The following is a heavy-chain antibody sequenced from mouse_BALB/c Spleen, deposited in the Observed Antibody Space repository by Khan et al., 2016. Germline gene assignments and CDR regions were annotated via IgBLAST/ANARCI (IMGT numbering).Heavy chain of an antibody. Sequence: EVQLQESGPGLVKPSQSLSLTCTVSGYSITSDYAWNWIRQFPGNKLEWMGYISYSGSTSYNPSLKSRISITRDTSKNQFFLQLNSVTTEDTATXYCAILIYYYGSRFAYWGQGTLVTVSA. D-gene: IGHD1-1*01. CDR2: ISYSGST. CDR3: AILIYYYGSRFAY. CDR1: GYSITSDYA. V-gene: IGHV3-2*02. J-gene: IGHJ3*01.